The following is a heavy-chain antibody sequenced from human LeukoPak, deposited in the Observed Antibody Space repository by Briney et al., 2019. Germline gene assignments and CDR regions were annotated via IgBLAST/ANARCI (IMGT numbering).Heavy chain of an antibody. V-gene: IGHV4-61*02. CDR3: AREVGYSNAFDI. CDR1: GGSISSGSYY. CDR2: IYTSGST. D-gene: IGHD2-15*01. J-gene: IGHJ3*02. Sequence: SQTLSLTCTVSGGSISSGSYYWSWIRQPAGKGLEWIGRIYTSGSTNYNPSLKSRVTISVDTSKNQFSLKLSSVTAADTAVYYCAREVGYSNAFDIWGQGTMVTVSS.